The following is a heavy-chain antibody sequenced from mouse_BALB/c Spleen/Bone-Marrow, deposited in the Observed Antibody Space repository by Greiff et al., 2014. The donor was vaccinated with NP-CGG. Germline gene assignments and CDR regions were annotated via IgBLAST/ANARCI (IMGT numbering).Heavy chain of an antibody. CDR1: GYTFTDYE. J-gene: IGHJ4*01. V-gene: IGHV1-15*01. CDR3: TRPLYGNYVMDF. Sequence: VQLQQSGAELVRPGASVALSCKASGYTFTDYEMHWVKQTPVHGLEWIGAIGPETGGTAYNQKFKGKATLTADKSSSTAYMELRSLTSEDSAVYYCTRPLYGNYVMDFWGQGTSVTVSS. CDR2: IGPETGGT. D-gene: IGHD2-1*01.